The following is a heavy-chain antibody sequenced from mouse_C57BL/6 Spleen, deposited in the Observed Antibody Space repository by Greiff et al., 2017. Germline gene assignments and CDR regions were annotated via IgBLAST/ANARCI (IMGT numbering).Heavy chain of an antibody. J-gene: IGHJ2*01. V-gene: IGHV5-17*01. D-gene: IGHD2-1*01. CDR3: AGGGYGNHDY. Sequence: EVKLQESGGGLVKPGGSLKLSCAASGFTFSDYGMHWVRQAPEKGLEWVAYISSGSSTIYYADTVKGRFTISRDNAKNTLFLQMTSLRSEDTAMYYCAGGGYGNHDYWGQGTTLTVSS. CDR2: ISSGSSTI. CDR1: GFTFSDYG.